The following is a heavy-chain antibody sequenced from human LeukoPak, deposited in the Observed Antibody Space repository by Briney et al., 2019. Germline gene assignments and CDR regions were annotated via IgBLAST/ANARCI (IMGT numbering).Heavy chain of an antibody. V-gene: IGHV3-49*03. CDR1: GFTFGDYG. CDR2: IRSEAYDTTP. Sequence: GGSLRLSCTASGFTFGDYGMSWFRQAPGKGLEWVGFIRSEAYDTTPQYGASVKGRFTISKDDSRRIAFLQMSGLKAEDTAVYNCSRAAGYDFILEYWGQGTLVTVSS. D-gene: IGHD5-12*01. J-gene: IGHJ4*02. CDR3: SRAAGYDFILEY.